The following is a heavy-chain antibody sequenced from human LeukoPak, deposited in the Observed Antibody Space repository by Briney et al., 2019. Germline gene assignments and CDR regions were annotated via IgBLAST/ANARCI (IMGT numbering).Heavy chain of an antibody. CDR3: ARGEYPNGWYY. V-gene: IGHV1-8*01. Sequence: GSVKVSCKASGYTFTSYDINWVRQATGQGLEWMGGMNYNGGNTGYAQTFQGRVTMTSNTSISTAYLGLSSLRSEDTAVYYCARGEYPNGWYYWGQGTLVTVSS. CDR2: MNYNGGNT. D-gene: IGHD2-15*01. CDR1: GYTFTSYD. J-gene: IGHJ4*02.